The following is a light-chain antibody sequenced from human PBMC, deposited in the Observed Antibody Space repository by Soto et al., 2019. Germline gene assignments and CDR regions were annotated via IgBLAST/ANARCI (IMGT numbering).Light chain of an antibody. CDR3: QQYYSYPLS. CDR2: AAS. V-gene: IGKV1-8*01. Sequence: AIRMTQSPSSLSASTGDRVTITCRASQGISSYLAWYQQKPGKAPKLLIYAASTLQSGVPSRFSGSGSGTDFTLTISCLQSVDFATYYCQQYYSYPLSFGQGTKVAIK. CDR1: QGISSY. J-gene: IGKJ1*01.